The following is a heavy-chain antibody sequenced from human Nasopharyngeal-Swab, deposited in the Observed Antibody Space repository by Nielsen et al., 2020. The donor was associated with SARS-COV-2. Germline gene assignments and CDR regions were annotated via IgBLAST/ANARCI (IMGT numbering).Heavy chain of an antibody. D-gene: IGHD3-9*01. CDR2: ISYDGSNK. J-gene: IGHJ6*03. Sequence: GESLKISCAASGFTFSDYSMNWVRQAPGKGLEWVAVISYDGSNKYYADSVKGRFTISRDNSRNTLYLQMNSLRTEDTALYYCARSATGYYYMDVWGKGTTVTVSS. CDR3: ARSATGYYYMDV. V-gene: IGHV3-30*03. CDR1: GFTFSDYS.